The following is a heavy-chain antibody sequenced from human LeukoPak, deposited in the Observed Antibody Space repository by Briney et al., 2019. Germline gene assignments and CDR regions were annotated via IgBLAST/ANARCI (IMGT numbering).Heavy chain of an antibody. CDR3: TKRTSTLDDP. J-gene: IGHJ5*02. D-gene: IGHD1-1*01. V-gene: IGHV3-23*01. CDR2: ISGSDGST. CDR1: GFTFSNSG. Sequence: PGGSLRLSCAASGFTFSNSGMSWVRQAPGKGPEWVSTISGSDGSTYYADSVKGRFTISRGNSKNTLYLQMNSLRAEDTAVYYCTKRTSTLDDPWGQGTLVTVSS.